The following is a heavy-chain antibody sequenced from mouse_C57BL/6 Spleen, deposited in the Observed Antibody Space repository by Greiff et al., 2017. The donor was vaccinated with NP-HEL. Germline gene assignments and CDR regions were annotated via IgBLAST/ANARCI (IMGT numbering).Heavy chain of an antibody. J-gene: IGHJ3*01. Sequence: VQLQQPGAELVKPGASVKMSCKASGYTFTSYWITWVKQRPGQGLEWIGDIYPGSGSTNYTEKFKSKATLTVDTSSSTAYMQLSSLTSEDSAVYYCERDPYICYGYDGFAYWGQGTLVTVSA. CDR2: IYPGSGST. V-gene: IGHV1-55*01. D-gene: IGHD2-2*01. CDR3: ERDPYICYGYDGFAY. CDR1: GYTFTSYW.